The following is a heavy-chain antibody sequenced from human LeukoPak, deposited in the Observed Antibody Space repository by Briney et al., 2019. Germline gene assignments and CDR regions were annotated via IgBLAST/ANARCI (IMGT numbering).Heavy chain of an antibody. CDR2: INHSGST. V-gene: IGHV4-34*01. CDR3: ARANIAARLFYYYYYMDV. CDR1: GGSFSGYY. D-gene: IGHD6-6*01. J-gene: IGHJ6*03. Sequence: SETLSLTCAVYGGSFSGYYWSWIRQPPGKGLEWIGEINHSGSTNYNPSLKSRVTISVDSSKNQFSLKLSSVTAADTAVYYCARANIAARLFYYYYYMDVWGKGTTVTVSS.